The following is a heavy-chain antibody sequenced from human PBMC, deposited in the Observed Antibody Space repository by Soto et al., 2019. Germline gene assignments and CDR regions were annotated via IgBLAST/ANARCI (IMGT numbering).Heavy chain of an antibody. Sequence: ASVKVSCKASGYTFTSYDINWVRQATGHGLEWMGWINPNSGNIGYAQRFQGRVTMTRDTAIRTAYMEVSSLRSDDTAVYYCARGRASGSYYLLDYWGQGTLVTVSS. J-gene: IGHJ4*02. V-gene: IGHV1-8*01. CDR2: INPNSGNI. CDR3: ARGRASGSYYLLDY. CDR1: GYTFTSYD. D-gene: IGHD3-10*01.